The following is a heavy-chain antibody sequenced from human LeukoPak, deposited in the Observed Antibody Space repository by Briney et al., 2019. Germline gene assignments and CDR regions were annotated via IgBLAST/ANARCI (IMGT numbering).Heavy chain of an antibody. V-gene: IGHV3-21*04. Sequence: SGGSLRLSCAASGFTFSIYTMNWVRQAPGKGLEWVSSISSSNSYIYYADSVKGRFTISRDNAKNSLYLQMNTLRAEDTALYYCARDSIDVIEGYGDADAFDIWGQGTMVTVSS. CDR3: ARDSIDVIEGYGDADAFDI. CDR2: ISSSNSYI. D-gene: IGHD4-17*01. CDR1: GFTFSIYT. J-gene: IGHJ3*02.